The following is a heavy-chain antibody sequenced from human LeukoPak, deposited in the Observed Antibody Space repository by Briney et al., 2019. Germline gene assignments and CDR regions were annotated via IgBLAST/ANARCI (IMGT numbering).Heavy chain of an antibody. D-gene: IGHD3-22*01. J-gene: IGHJ3*02. CDR1: GFTFSSYA. V-gene: IGHV3-23*01. CDR2: IGGSGGST. Sequence: GGSLRLSCAASGFTFSSYAMSWVRQAPGKGLEWVSAIGGSGGSTYYADSVKGRFTISRDNSKNTLYLQMNSLRAEDTAVYYCAKDQVIVVVATNDDAFDIWGQGTMVTVSS. CDR3: AKDQVIVVVATNDDAFDI.